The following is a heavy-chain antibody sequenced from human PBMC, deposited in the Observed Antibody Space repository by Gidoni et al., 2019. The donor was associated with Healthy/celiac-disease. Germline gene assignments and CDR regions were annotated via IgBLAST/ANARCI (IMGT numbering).Heavy chain of an antibody. Sequence: QVQLVQSGAEVKKPGSSVTVSCTASGSTFSSSAIRWARQDHGQGLVWLGVNMPTFGTANYAQKFQGRVTITADESTRTAYMELSSLRSEDTAVYYCARALLVDVDIFGVVPNYYYYGMDVWGQGTTVTVSS. CDR3: ARALLVDVDIFGVVPNYYYYGMDV. CDR1: GSTFSSSA. CDR2: NMPTFGTA. D-gene: IGHD3-3*02. V-gene: IGHV1-69*01. J-gene: IGHJ6*02.